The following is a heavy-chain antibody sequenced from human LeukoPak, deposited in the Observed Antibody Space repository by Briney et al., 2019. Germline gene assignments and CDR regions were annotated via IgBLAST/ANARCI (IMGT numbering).Heavy chain of an antibody. V-gene: IGHV3-9*01. J-gene: IGHJ4*02. Sequence: PGGSLRLSCAASGFTFDDYAMHWVRQAPGRGLEWVSGISWNSGSIGYADSVKGRFTISRDNAKNSLYLQMNSLRAEDTALYYCAKDSGTYYGGKGLGYWGQGTLVTVSS. CDR3: AKDSGTYYGGKGLGY. CDR1: GFTFDDYA. D-gene: IGHD4-17*01. CDR2: ISWNSGSI.